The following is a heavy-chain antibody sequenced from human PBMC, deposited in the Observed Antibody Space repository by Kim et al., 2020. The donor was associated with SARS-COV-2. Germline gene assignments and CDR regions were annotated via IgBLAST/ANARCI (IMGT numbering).Heavy chain of an antibody. J-gene: IGHJ4*02. CDR2: INHSGST. Sequence: SETLSLPCAVYGGSFSGYYWSWIRQPPGKGLEWIGEINHSGSTNYNPSLKSRVTISVDTSKNQFSLKLSSVTAADTAVYYCARGRYYYGSGSYYRLYYFDYWGQGTLVTVSS. CDR3: ARGRYYYGSGSYYRLYYFDY. D-gene: IGHD3-10*01. CDR1: GGSFSGYY. V-gene: IGHV4-34*01.